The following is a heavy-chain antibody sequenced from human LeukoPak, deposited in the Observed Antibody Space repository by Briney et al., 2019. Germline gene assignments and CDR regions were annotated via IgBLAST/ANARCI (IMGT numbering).Heavy chain of an antibody. CDR2: IYYSGST. V-gene: IGHV4-59*08. CDR1: GDSISSYY. J-gene: IGHJ4*02. D-gene: IGHD6-6*01. CDR3: ARHFAYSSSSYFDY. Sequence: PSETLSLTCTVSGDSISSYYWSWIRQPPGKGLEWIGYIYYSGSTNYNPSLKSRVTMFEDKSKNQFSLRLYSVTVADTAVYYCARHFAYSSSSYFDYWGQGSLVTVSS.